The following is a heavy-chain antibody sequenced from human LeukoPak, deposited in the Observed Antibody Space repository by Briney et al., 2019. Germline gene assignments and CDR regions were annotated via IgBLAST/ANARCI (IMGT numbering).Heavy chain of an antibody. V-gene: IGHV1-46*01. CDR1: GYTFTSYY. J-gene: IGHJ4*02. D-gene: IGHD3-10*01. CDR2: INPSGGST. Sequence: GASVKVSCKASGYTFTSYYMHWVRQAPGQGLEWMGIINPSGGSTSYAQKFQGRVTMTRDMSTSTAYMELSSLRSEDTAVYYCARGERITMVRGVIMEPFDYWGQGTLVTVSS. CDR3: ARGERITMVRGVIMEPFDY.